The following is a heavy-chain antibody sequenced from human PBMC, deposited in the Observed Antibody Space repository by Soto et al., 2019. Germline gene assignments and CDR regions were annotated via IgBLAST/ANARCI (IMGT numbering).Heavy chain of an antibody. V-gene: IGHV1-69*02. CDR1: GGSFNSYT. CDR2: IIPVLGVA. Sequence: QVQLVQSGAEVKKPGSSVKVSCKASGGSFNSYTFSWVRQAPGQGPEWMGRIIPVLGVANYAQTVQGRVTITADKSTSTVYMDLNSLRSEDTAVYYCARGAVAAGGTLDSWGQGTLVTVPS. J-gene: IGHJ4*02. CDR3: ARGAVAAGGTLDS. D-gene: IGHD6-13*01.